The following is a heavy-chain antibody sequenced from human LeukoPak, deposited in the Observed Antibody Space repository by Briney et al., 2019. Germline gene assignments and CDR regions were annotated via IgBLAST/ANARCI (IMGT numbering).Heavy chain of an antibody. D-gene: IGHD3-10*01. CDR2: IYYSGST. CDR1: GGSISSYY. CDR3: ARGRDAVGMFYYMDV. J-gene: IGHJ6*03. V-gene: IGHV4-59*01. Sequence: PSETLSLTCTVSGGSISSYYWSWIRQPPGKGLEWIGYIYYSGSTNYNPSLKSRVTISVDTSKNQFSLKLSSVTAADTAVYYCARGRDAVGMFYYMDVWGKGTTVTVSS.